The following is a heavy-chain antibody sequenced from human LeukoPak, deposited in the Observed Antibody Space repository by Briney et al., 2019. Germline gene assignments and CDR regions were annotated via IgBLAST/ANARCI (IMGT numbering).Heavy chain of an antibody. CDR1: GFTFDDYG. V-gene: IGHV3-9*03. CDR2: ISWNSGSI. CDR3: TKASGYSSGAVDY. Sequence: GGSLRLSCAAYGFTFDDYGMHWVRQAPGKGLEWVSGISWNSGSIGYADSVKGRFTISRDNAKSTLYLQMDSLRADDMALYYCTKASGYSSGAVDYWGQGTLVTVSS. D-gene: IGHD5-18*01. J-gene: IGHJ4*02.